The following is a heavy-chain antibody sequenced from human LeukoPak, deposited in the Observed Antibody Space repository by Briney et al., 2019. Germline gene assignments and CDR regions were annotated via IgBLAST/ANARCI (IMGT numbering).Heavy chain of an antibody. CDR1: GYTFTNYG. Sequence: APVKVSCKASGYTFTNYGISWVRQAPGQGLEWMGWTSIYNGNTDYAQKLRGRVTMTTDTSTSTAYMELRSLRSDDTAVYYCARITYDFWSGYYMPDDPWGQGTLVTVSS. D-gene: IGHD3-3*01. J-gene: IGHJ5*02. CDR3: ARITYDFWSGYYMPDDP. CDR2: TSIYNGNT. V-gene: IGHV1-18*01.